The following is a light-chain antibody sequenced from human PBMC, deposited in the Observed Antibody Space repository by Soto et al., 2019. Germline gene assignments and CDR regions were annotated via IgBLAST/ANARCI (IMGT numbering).Light chain of an antibody. Sequence: DIVMTQSPDSLAVSLGERATINFKSSQSVLYNSNNKNFLAWYQQKPGQPPKLLIYWASTRESGVPDRFSGSGSGTDFTLTISSLQAEDVAVYYCQQYYSTPITFGQGTRLEI. J-gene: IGKJ5*01. CDR2: WAS. V-gene: IGKV4-1*01. CDR1: QSVLYNSNNKNF. CDR3: QQYYSTPIT.